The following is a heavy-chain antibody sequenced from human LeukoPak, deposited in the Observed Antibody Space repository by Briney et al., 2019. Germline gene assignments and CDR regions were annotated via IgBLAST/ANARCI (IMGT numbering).Heavy chain of an antibody. Sequence: ASVKVSCKASGYTFTSYYTHWVRQAPGQGLEWMGIINPSGGSTSYAQKFQGRVTMTRDTSTSTVYMELSSLRSEDTAVYYCARDGMVATHFDYWGQGTLVTVSS. CDR1: GYTFTSYY. D-gene: IGHD5-12*01. CDR3: ARDGMVATHFDY. J-gene: IGHJ4*02. V-gene: IGHV1-46*01. CDR2: INPSGGST.